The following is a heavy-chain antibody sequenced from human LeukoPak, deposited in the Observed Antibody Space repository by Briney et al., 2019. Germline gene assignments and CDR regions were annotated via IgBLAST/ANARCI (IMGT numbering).Heavy chain of an antibody. V-gene: IGHV3-23*01. CDR3: ARMERGGYSGYDPGRFDY. Sequence: GGTLRLSCAASGFTFSSYGMSWVRQAPGKGLEWVSAISGSGGSTYYADSVKGRFTISRDNGKNPVYLQMNSLRPEDTAVYYCARMERGGYSGYDPGRFDYWGQGTLVTVSS. J-gene: IGHJ4*02. CDR2: ISGSGGST. CDR1: GFTFSSYG. D-gene: IGHD5-12*01.